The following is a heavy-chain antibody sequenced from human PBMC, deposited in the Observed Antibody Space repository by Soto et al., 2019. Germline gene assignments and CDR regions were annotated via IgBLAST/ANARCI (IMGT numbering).Heavy chain of an antibody. D-gene: IGHD6-19*01. CDR2: INHSGST. CDR3: ARLTPGYSSGWFIDY. Sequence: SETLSLTCAVYGGSFSGYYWSWIRQPPGKGLEWIGEINHSGSTNYNPSLKSRVTISVDTSKNQFSLKLSSVTAADTAVYYCARLTPGYSSGWFIDYWGQGTLVTVSS. J-gene: IGHJ4*02. V-gene: IGHV4-34*01. CDR1: GGSFSGYY.